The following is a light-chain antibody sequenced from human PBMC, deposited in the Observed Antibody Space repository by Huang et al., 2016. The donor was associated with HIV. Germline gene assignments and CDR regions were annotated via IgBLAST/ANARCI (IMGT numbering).Light chain of an antibody. CDR3: QHRSSWPLT. CDR2: YTS. Sequence: EIVLTQSPATLSLSPGERATLPCRASQSVLNYLGWYQQKPGQPPRLLIYYTSNCATCIPAWVSGSVSGTDFTLTISSLEPEDFAVYYCQHRSSWPLTFGGGTKVEIK. J-gene: IGKJ4*01. CDR1: QSVLNY. V-gene: IGKV3-11*01.